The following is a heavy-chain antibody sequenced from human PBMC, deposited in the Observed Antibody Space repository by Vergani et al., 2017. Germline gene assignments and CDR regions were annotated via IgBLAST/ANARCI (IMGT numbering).Heavy chain of an antibody. D-gene: IGHD6-13*01. Sequence: QVQLVESGGGVVQPGRSLRLSCAVSGFTFSYYGMHWVRQAPGKGLEWVAVISSDGSNKYHADSVKGRFTISRDNSKNTVYLQMNSLRAEDTALYYCAKLGKQLVPDYWGQGTLVTVSS. CDR2: ISSDGSNK. CDR1: GFTFSYYG. J-gene: IGHJ4*02. CDR3: AKLGKQLVPDY. V-gene: IGHV3-30*18.